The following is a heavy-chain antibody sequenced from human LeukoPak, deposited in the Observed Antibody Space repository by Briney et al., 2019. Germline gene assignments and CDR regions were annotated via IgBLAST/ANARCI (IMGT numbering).Heavy chain of an antibody. J-gene: IGHJ3*02. Sequence: KPGGSLRLSCAASGFTFSSYSMNWVRQAAGKGLEWVASISSSSSYIYYADSVTGRFTISRDNAKNSLYLQMNSLRDEDTAVYYCARLVVIAPYDAFDIWGQRTMVPV. D-gene: IGHD2-21*01. CDR1: GFTFSSYS. CDR3: ARLVVIAPYDAFDI. CDR2: ISSSSSYI. V-gene: IGHV3-21*01.